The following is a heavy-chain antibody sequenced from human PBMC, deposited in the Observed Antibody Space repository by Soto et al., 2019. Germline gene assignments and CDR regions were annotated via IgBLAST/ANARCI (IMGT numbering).Heavy chain of an antibody. CDR3: ASPSLYGMPL. Sequence: PSETRSLTCSVSGGSISSGYYYWSWILHPPGKGLEWIGNIYYTGNTYYNPSLKSRLIISIDTSKNQFSLKLGSVTAADTAVYYCASPSLYGMPLWGRGPPGTVVS. J-gene: IGHJ6*04. CDR1: GGSISSGYYY. D-gene: IGHD2-2*02. CDR2: IYYTGNT. V-gene: IGHV4-30-4*01.